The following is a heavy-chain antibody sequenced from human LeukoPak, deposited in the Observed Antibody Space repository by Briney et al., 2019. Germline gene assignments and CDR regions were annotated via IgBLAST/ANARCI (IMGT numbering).Heavy chain of an antibody. CDR1: GGSISSYY. Sequence: SETLSLTCTVSGGSISSYYWSWIRQPPGKGLEWIGYIYYSGSTNYNPSLKSRVTISVDTSKNQFSLKLSSVTAADTAAYYCARVHCSSTSCYRLYYYYGMDVWGQGTTVTVSS. J-gene: IGHJ6*02. CDR2: IYYSGST. V-gene: IGHV4-59*01. D-gene: IGHD2-2*01. CDR3: ARVHCSSTSCYRLYYYYGMDV.